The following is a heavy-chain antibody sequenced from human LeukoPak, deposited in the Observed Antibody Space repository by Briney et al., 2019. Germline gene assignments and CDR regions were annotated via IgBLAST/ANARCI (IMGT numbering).Heavy chain of an antibody. CDR1: GFTVSNNY. Sequence: GGSLRLSCAASGFTVSNNYMSWVRQAPGKRLEWVSVIYSGGSTYYADSVKGRFTISRDNSKNTLYLQMNSLRAEDTAVYYCAGYCSGGTCYSNLDYWGQGTLVTVSS. CDR3: AGYCSGGTCYSNLDY. V-gene: IGHV3-53*01. CDR2: IYSGGST. D-gene: IGHD2-15*01. J-gene: IGHJ4*02.